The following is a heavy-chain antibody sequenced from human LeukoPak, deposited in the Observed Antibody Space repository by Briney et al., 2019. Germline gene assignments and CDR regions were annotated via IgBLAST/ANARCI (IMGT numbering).Heavy chain of an antibody. CDR3: ARDSVAGTFDY. Sequence: GRSLRLSCAASGFTFSSYAMHWVRQAPGRGLEWVAVISYDGSNKYYADSVKGRFTISRDNSKNTLYLQMNSLRAEDTAVYYCARDSVAGTFDYWGQGTLVTVFS. V-gene: IGHV3-30-3*01. D-gene: IGHD6-19*01. CDR1: GFTFSSYA. J-gene: IGHJ4*02. CDR2: ISYDGSNK.